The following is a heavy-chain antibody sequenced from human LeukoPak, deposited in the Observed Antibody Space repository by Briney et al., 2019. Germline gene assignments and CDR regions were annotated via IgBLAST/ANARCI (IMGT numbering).Heavy chain of an antibody. J-gene: IGHJ5*01. CDR3: AKNGYNSGWYDS. Sequence: GGSLRLSCAASGFTLYNYWMHWVRQAPGKGLVWVSQINPDGSITRYADSVKGRFTISRDNAKNTLYLQMNSLRAEDTALYYCAKNGYNSGWYDSWGQGILVTVSS. CDR2: INPDGSIT. D-gene: IGHD6-25*01. V-gene: IGHV3-74*01. CDR1: GFTLYNYW.